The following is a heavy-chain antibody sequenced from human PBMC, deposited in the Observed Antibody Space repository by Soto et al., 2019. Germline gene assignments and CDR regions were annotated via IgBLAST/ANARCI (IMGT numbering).Heavy chain of an antibody. CDR1: GYSFTSYW. J-gene: IGHJ6*02. CDR3: AAYSGSFYHGMDV. CDR2: TYPGDSDT. V-gene: IGHV5-51*01. Sequence: LGESLKIACKASGYSFTSYWIGWVRQMPGKGLEWMGITYPGDSDTRYSPSFQGQVTISADKSISTAYLQWSSLKASDTAMYYCAAYSGSFYHGMDVWGQGTTVTVSS. D-gene: IGHD1-26*01.